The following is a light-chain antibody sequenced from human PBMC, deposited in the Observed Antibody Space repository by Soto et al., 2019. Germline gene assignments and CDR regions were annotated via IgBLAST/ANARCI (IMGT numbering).Light chain of an antibody. CDR2: EVS. J-gene: IGLJ2*01. CDR1: SSDVGGYDY. V-gene: IGLV2-14*01. CDR3: SSYTTTSALV. Sequence: QSVLTQPASVSGSPGQSITISCTGTSSDVGGYDYVSWYQHHPGKVPKLIIYEVSKRPSGVSHRFSGSKSGNTASLTSSGLQTEDEADYYCSSYTTTSALVFGGGTKVTVL.